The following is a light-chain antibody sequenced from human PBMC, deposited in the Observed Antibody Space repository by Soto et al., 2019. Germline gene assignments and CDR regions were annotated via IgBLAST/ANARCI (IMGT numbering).Light chain of an antibody. V-gene: IGLV2-14*01. CDR1: SSDVGTYNY. CDR3: SSYTISSTWV. Sequence: QSALTQPASVSGSHGHSITISCTGTSSDVGTYNYVSWYQQHPGKAPKLMIYEVSNRPSGVSNRFSGSKSGNTASLTISGLQAEDEADYYCSSYTISSTWVFGGGTKVTVL. CDR2: EVS. J-gene: IGLJ3*02.